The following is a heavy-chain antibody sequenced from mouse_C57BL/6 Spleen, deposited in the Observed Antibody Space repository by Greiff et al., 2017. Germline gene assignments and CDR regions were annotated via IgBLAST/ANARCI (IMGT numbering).Heavy chain of an antibody. CDR1: GYTFTSYW. CDR2: IDPSDSET. D-gene: IGHD3-2*02. Sequence: QVQLKQPGAELVRPGSSVKLSCKASGYTFTSYWMHWVKQRPIQGLEWIGNIDPSDSETHYNQKFKDKATLTVDKSSSTAYMQLSSLTSEDSAVYYCARGSGYFYAMDYWGQGTSVTVSS. J-gene: IGHJ4*01. CDR3: ARGSGYFYAMDY. V-gene: IGHV1-52*01.